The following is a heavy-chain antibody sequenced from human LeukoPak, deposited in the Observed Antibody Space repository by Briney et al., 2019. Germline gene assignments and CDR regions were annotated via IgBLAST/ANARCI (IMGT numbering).Heavy chain of an antibody. CDR2: ISSSSSYI. D-gene: IGHD2-2*01. Sequence: GGSLRLSCAASGFTFSSYSMNWVRQAPGKGLEWVSSISSSSSYIYYADSVKGRFTISRDNAKNSLYLQMNSLRAEDTAVYYCAREGYCSSTSCFSDYWGQGTLVTVSS. CDR3: AREGYCSSTSCFSDY. V-gene: IGHV3-21*01. CDR1: GFTFSSYS. J-gene: IGHJ4*02.